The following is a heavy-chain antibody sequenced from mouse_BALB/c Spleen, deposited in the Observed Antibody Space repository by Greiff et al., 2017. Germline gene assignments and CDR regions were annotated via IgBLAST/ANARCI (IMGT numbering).Heavy chain of an antibody. V-gene: IGHV1-4*02. CDR3: ARSWGVGEIYYFDY. CDR1: GYTFTSYT. J-gene: IGHJ2*01. Sequence: VQLQQSAAELARPGASVKMSCKASGYTFTSYTMHWVKQRPGQGLEWIGYINPSSGYTEYNQKFKDKTTLTADKSSSTAYMQLSSLTSEDSAVYYCARSWGVGEIYYFDYWGQGTTLTVSS. D-gene: IGHD1-1*01. CDR2: INPSSGYT.